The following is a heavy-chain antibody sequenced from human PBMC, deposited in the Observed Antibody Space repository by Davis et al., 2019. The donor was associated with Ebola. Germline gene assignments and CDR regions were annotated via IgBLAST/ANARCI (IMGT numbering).Heavy chain of an antibody. D-gene: IGHD3-22*01. V-gene: IGHV4-39*01. CDR3: ARHPTYYYDSSGYYRRADFDY. CDR1: GGSISSSSYY. Sequence: GSLRLSCTVSGGSISSSSYYWGWIRQPPGKGLEWIGSIYYSGSTYYNPSLKSRVTISVDTSKNQFSLKLSSVTAADTAVYYCARHPTYYYDSSGYYRRADFDYWGQGTLVTVSS. CDR2: IYYSGST. J-gene: IGHJ4*02.